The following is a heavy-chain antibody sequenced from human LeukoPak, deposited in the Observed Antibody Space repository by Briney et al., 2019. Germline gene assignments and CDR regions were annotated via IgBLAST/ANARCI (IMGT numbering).Heavy chain of an antibody. J-gene: IGHJ4*02. CDR2: ISGSGGGT. CDR3: AKDRDSSVYYWAD. Sequence: GGSLRFSCAASGFTFSSHAMSGVRQAPGKGLEWVTGISGSGGGTYYTDSVKGRFTISRDNSKNMLYLQMNSLRAEDTAVYYCAKDRDSSVYYWADWGQGTLVTVSS. CDR1: GFTFSSHA. D-gene: IGHD3-22*01. V-gene: IGHV3-23*01.